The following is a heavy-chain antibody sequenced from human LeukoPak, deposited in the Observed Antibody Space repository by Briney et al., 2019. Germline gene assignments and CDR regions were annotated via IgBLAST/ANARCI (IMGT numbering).Heavy chain of an antibody. Sequence: ESGPTLVNPTQTLTLTCTFSGFSLSTSGVGVGWIRQPPGKALEWLALIYWNDDKRYSPSLKSRLTITKDTSKNQVVLTMTNMDPVDTATYYCAHRGPYCSSTSCYTNFDYWGQGTLVTVSS. D-gene: IGHD2-2*02. V-gene: IGHV2-5*01. CDR1: GFSLSTSGVG. CDR3: AHRGPYCSSTSCYTNFDY. J-gene: IGHJ4*02. CDR2: IYWNDDK.